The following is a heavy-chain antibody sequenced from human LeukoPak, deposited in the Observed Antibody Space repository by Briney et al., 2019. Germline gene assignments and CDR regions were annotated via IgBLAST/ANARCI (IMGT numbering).Heavy chain of an antibody. Sequence: GGSLRLSCAASGFTFFSYTMNWVRQAPGKGLEGVSSISSSRSYIYYADSVKGRFTISRDNAKNSLYLQMNSLRAEDTAVYYCAREVQLERLAFGKEGSAFDYWGQGTLVTVSS. CDR3: AREVQLERLAFGKEGSAFDY. D-gene: IGHD1-1*01. V-gene: IGHV3-21*01. CDR2: ISSSRSYI. J-gene: IGHJ4*02. CDR1: GFTFFSYT.